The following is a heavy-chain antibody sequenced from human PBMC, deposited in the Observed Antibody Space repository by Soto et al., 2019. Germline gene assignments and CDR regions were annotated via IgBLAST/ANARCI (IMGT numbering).Heavy chain of an antibody. CDR3: ARELLNYYYGMDV. D-gene: IGHD3-10*01. J-gene: IGHJ6*02. Sequence: QVQLVQSGAEVKKPGASVKVSCKASGYTFASYGISWVRQAPEQGLEWMGWISAYNGNTNYAQKLQGRVTMTTDTSKSTAYMELRSLRSDDTAVYYCARELLNYYYGMDVWGQGTTVTVSS. CDR2: ISAYNGNT. CDR1: GYTFASYG. V-gene: IGHV1-18*01.